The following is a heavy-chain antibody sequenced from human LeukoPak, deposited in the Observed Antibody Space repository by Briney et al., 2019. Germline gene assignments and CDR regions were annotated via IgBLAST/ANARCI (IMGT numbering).Heavy chain of an antibody. J-gene: IGHJ6*03. V-gene: IGHV4-4*07. CDR2: IYTSGST. CDR3: ARAGSRVSLYYYYMDV. Sequence: SETLSLTCTVSGGSISSYYWSRIRQPAGKGLEWIGRIYTSGSTNYNPSLKSRVTMSVDTSKNQFSLKLSSVTAADTAVYYCARAGSRVSLYYYYMDVWGKGTTVTVSS. D-gene: IGHD1-26*01. CDR1: GGSISSYY.